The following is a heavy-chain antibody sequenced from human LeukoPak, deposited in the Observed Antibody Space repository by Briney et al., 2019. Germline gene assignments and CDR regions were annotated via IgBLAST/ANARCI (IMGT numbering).Heavy chain of an antibody. CDR3: ATNIGGGITSFEY. CDR1: GFTFSDFY. Sequence: TGGSLRLSCAASGFTFSDFYMSWIRQAPGTGLEWLSHISGSGSHIFYADSLKGRFTISRDNAKNSLYLQMSSLRGDDTAVYYCATNIGGGITSFEYWGQGTLVTVSS. D-gene: IGHD3-10*01. CDR2: ISGSGSHI. V-gene: IGHV3-11*01. J-gene: IGHJ4*02.